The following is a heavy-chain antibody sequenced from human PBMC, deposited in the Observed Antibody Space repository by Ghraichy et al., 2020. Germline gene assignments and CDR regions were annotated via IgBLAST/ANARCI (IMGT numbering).Heavy chain of an antibody. CDR1: GFTFSSYS. CDR2: ISSSSSYI. Sequence: GGSLRLSCAASGFTFSSYSMNWVRQAPGKGLEWVSSISSSSSYIYYADSVKGRFTISRDNAKNSLYLQMNSLRAEDTAVYYCASVIVVVPAAAAAYGMDVWGQGTTVTVSS. J-gene: IGHJ6*02. D-gene: IGHD2-2*01. V-gene: IGHV3-21*01. CDR3: ASVIVVVPAAAAAYGMDV.